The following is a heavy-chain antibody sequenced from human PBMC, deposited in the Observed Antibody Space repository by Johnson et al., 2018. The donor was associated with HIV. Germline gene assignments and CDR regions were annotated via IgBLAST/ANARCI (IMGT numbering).Heavy chain of an antibody. CDR1: GFTFSNYA. Sequence: QVQLVESGGGVVQPGRSLRLSCAASGFTFSNYAMHWVRQAPGKGLEWVAVISYDGSNKYYADSVKGRFTISRDNSKNTLYLKRNSLRAEDTAVYYCAKGGGTTYCTSISCSDAFDSWGQGTMVTVSS. J-gene: IGHJ3*02. V-gene: IGHV3-30*04. D-gene: IGHD2-2*01. CDR3: AKGGGTTYCTSISCSDAFDS. CDR2: ISYDGSNK.